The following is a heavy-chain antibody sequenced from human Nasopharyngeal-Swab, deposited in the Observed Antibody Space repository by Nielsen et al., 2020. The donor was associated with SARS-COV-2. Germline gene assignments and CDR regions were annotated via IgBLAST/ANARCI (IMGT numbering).Heavy chain of an antibody. J-gene: IGHJ4*02. Sequence: RQPPGKGLEWVAVISYDGSNKYYADSVKGRFTISRDNSKNTLYLQMNSLRAEDTAVYYCARDLSYYDSSGYPGDYWGQGTLVTVSS. CDR2: ISYDGSNK. CDR3: ARDLSYYDSSGYPGDY. D-gene: IGHD3-22*01. V-gene: IGHV3-30-3*01.